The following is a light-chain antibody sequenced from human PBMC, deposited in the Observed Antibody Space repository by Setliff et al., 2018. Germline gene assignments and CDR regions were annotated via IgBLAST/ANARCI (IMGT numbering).Light chain of an antibody. J-gene: IGLJ1*01. CDR1: SSDIGVYNY. CDR2: DVS. CDR3: SSYTSRTTLDV. Sequence: QSALTQAASVSGSPGQSITISCTGISSDIGVYNYVSWYQQHPGKAPKLMIYDVSRRPSGVSNRFSGSKSGNTASLTISGLQPEDEADYYCSSYTSRTTLDVFGTGTKVTVL. V-gene: IGLV2-14*03.